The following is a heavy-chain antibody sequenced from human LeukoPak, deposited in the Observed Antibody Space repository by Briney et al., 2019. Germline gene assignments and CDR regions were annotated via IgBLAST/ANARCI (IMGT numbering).Heavy chain of an antibody. Sequence: GASVKVSCKASGFTFTSSAMQWVRQARGQRLEWIGWIVVGSGNTNYPQKFQERVTVTRDMSTSTAYMELSSLRSEDTAVYYCAAFGTFSGSYQNFDYWGQGTLVTVSS. J-gene: IGHJ4*02. D-gene: IGHD1-26*01. CDR1: GFTFTSSA. V-gene: IGHV1-58*02. CDR2: IVVGSGNT. CDR3: AAFGTFSGSYQNFDY.